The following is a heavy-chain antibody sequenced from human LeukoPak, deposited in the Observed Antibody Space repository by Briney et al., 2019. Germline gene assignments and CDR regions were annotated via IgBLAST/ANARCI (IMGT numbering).Heavy chain of an antibody. CDR2: ISGSGGST. V-gene: IGHV3-23*01. D-gene: IGHD5-24*01. Sequence: TGGSLRLSCAASGFTFSTYAMSWVRQAPGKGLEWVSAISGSGGSTNYADSVKGRFTISRDNSKNTLYLQMNSLRAEDTAVYYCAKENGYNYCFDYWGQGTLVTVSS. J-gene: IGHJ4*02. CDR1: GFTFSTYA. CDR3: AKENGYNYCFDY.